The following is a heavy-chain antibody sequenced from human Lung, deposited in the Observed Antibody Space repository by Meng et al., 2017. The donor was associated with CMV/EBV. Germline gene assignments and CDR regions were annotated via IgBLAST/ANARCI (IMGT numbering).Heavy chain of an antibody. CDR3: ARFGTVGAGSGVYFDY. Sequence: SETLSLXXAISGDSFSSNSAAWNWIRQSPSRGLEWLGRTYYRSKWYNDYAVSVKSRITINPDTSKNQFSLQLNSVTPEDTAVYYCARFGTVGAGSGVYFDYWGQGTXVTVSS. D-gene: IGHD3-10*01. J-gene: IGHJ4*02. V-gene: IGHV6-1*01. CDR2: TYYRSKWYN. CDR1: GDSFSSNSAA.